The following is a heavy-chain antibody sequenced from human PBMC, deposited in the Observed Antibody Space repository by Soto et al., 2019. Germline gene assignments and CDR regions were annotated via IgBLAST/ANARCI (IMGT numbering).Heavy chain of an antibody. CDR1: GGSISSGGYY. Sequence: PSETLSLTCTVSGGSISSGGYYWSWIRQHPGKGLEWIGYIYYSGGTYYNPSLKSRVTISVDTSKNQFSLKLSSVTAADTAVYYCARVSKYYDFWSGYSGMDVWGQGTTVTVSS. V-gene: IGHV4-31*03. J-gene: IGHJ6*02. CDR3: ARVSKYYDFWSGYSGMDV. D-gene: IGHD3-3*01. CDR2: IYYSGGT.